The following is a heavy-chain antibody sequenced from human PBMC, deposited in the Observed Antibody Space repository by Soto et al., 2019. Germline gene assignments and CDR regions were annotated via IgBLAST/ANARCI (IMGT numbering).Heavy chain of an antibody. Sequence: EVQLVESGGGLVQPGGSLRLSCAASGFTFSSYSMNWVRQAPGKGLEWVSYISSSSSTIYYADSMKGRFTISRDNAKNSLYLQMNSLRDEDTAVYYCARDGYNYYYYYGMDVWGQGTTVTVSS. D-gene: IGHD5-12*01. J-gene: IGHJ6*02. CDR3: ARDGYNYYYYYGMDV. CDR1: GFTFSSYS. V-gene: IGHV3-48*02. CDR2: ISSSSSTI.